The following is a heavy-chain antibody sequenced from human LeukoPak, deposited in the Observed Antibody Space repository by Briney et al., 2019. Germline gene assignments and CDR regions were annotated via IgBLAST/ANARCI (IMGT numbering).Heavy chain of an antibody. J-gene: IGHJ3*02. CDR1: GGSISSYY. D-gene: IGHD6-19*01. Sequence: SETLSLTCTVSGGSISSYYWSWIRQPPGKGLEWVGYIYYSGSTNYNPSLKSRVTISVDTSKNQFSLKLSSVTAADTAVYYCARDNSGWGRRAFDIWGQGTMVTVSS. CDR2: IYYSGST. V-gene: IGHV4-59*01. CDR3: ARDNSGWGRRAFDI.